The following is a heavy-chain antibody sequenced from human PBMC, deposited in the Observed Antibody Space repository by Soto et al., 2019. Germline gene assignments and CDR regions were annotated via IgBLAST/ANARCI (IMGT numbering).Heavy chain of an antibody. D-gene: IGHD2-8*01. J-gene: IGHJ4*02. CDR2: INYDGINT. V-gene: IGHV3-23*01. Sequence: GGSLRLSCAPSGFTFRNHPMSWVRQAPGKGLEWVSTINYDGINTHYADSVKGRFTISRDNSRNTLDLHMNSLRAEDTALYYCVSSVSAHFDYWGQGTLVTVSS. CDR3: VSSVSAHFDY. CDR1: GFTFRNHP.